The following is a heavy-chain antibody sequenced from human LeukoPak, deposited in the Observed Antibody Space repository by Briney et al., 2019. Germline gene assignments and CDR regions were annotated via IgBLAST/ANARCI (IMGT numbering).Heavy chain of an antibody. CDR1: GGSISSYY. CDR3: ARSGKSAYILDY. D-gene: IGHD3-16*01. CDR2: IYYTGST. J-gene: IGHJ4*02. Sequence: SETLSLTCTVSGGSISSYYWSWIRQPPGKGLEWIGYIYYTGSTNYNPSLKSRVTISVDTFKNQFSLKLSSVTAADTAVYYCARSGKSAYILDYWGQGTLVTVSS. V-gene: IGHV4-59*01.